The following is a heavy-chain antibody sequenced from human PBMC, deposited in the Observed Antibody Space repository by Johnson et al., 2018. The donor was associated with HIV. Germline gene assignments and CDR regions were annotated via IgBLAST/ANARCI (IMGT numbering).Heavy chain of an antibody. V-gene: IGHV3-30*03. CDR1: GFTFSSYG. D-gene: IGHD5-24*01. CDR2: ISYDGSNK. CDR3: AREMAWEDAFDI. Sequence: QVQLVESGGGVVQPGRSLRLSCAASGFTFSSYGIHWVRQAPGKGLEWVAVISYDGSNKYYVDSVKGRFTISRDNAKNSLYLQMNSLRAEDTAVYYCAREMAWEDAFDIWGQGTMVTFSS. J-gene: IGHJ3*02.